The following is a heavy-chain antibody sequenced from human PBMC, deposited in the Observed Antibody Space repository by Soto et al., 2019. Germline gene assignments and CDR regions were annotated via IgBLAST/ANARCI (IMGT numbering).Heavy chain of an antibody. CDR1: NGSIGSYF. CDR3: ARCNSGWYDIDY. V-gene: IGHV4-59*01. D-gene: IGHD6-19*01. Sequence: QVQLQESGPGLVKPSETLSLTCTISNGSIGSYFWSWIRQPPGKGLEWIGFVFHTGRTSYVPSLESRVTIAMDTSKNQFSLSLKSVTPADTAVYFCARCNSGWYDIDYWGRGALVTVSP. J-gene: IGHJ4*02. CDR2: VFHTGRT.